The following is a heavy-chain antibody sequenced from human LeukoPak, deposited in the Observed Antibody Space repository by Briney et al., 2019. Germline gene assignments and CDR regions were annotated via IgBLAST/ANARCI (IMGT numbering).Heavy chain of an antibody. CDR3: AKDPRVATIEIFDY. J-gene: IGHJ4*02. D-gene: IGHD5-12*01. CDR1: GFTFSSYA. Sequence: PGGSLRLSRAASGFTFSSYAMSWVRQAPGKGLEWVSSISGGGGVTYYADSVKGRFTISRDNSKNTLYLQMNSLRAEDTAVYYCAKDPRVATIEIFDYWGQGTLVTVSS. V-gene: IGHV3-23*01. CDR2: ISGGGGVT.